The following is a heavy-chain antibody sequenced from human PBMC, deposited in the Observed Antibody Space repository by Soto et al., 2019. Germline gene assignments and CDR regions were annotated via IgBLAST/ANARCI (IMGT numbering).Heavy chain of an antibody. CDR1: GFTFNDFE. Sequence: EVQLLESGGGLVQPGGSLRLSCGVSGFTFNDFEMNWVRQAPGKGPEWLAYIDGSGATKKYADSLRGRFTISRDNPNHSLFLQMSSLSAADTAIYYCARGFARFNYWGQGTLVSVSS. CDR3: ARGFARFNY. J-gene: IGHJ4*02. CDR2: IDGSGATK. V-gene: IGHV3-48*03.